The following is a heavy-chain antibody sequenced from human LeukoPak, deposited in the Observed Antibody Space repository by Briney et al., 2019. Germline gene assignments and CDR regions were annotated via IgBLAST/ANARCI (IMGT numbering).Heavy chain of an antibody. Sequence: KPSETLSLTCTVSGGSISSYYWSWIRQPPGRGLEWIGYIYYSGSTNYNPSLKSRVTISVDTSKNQFSLKLSSVTAADTAVYYCARALYYYDSSGARWDAFDIWGQGTMVTVSS. CDR2: IYYSGST. D-gene: IGHD3-22*01. CDR1: GGSISSYY. J-gene: IGHJ3*02. CDR3: ARALYYYDSSGARWDAFDI. V-gene: IGHV4-59*01.